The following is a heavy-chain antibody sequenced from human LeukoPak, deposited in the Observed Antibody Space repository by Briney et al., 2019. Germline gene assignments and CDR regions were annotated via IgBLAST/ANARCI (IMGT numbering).Heavy chain of an antibody. D-gene: IGHD3-3*01. Sequence: ASVKVSCKASGGTFSSYAISWVRQAPGQGLEWMGGIIPIFGTANYAQKFQGRVTITADESTSTAYMELSSLRSEDTAVYYCARGSVTIFGVVTSPQYYYYGMDVWGQGTTVTVSS. CDR2: IIPIFGTA. CDR3: ARGSVTIFGVVTSPQYYYYGMDV. V-gene: IGHV1-69*13. CDR1: GGTFSSYA. J-gene: IGHJ6*02.